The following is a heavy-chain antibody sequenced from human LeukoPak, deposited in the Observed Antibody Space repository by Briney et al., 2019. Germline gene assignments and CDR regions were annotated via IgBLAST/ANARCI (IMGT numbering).Heavy chain of an antibody. CDR3: AKASNFWSGYAID. CDR1: GFTFSSYS. CDR2: ISGSGGST. J-gene: IGHJ4*02. V-gene: IGHV3-23*01. D-gene: IGHD3-3*01. Sequence: PGGSLRLSCAASGFTFSSYSMSWVRQAPGKGLEWVSAISGSGGSTYYADSVKGRFTISRDNSKNTLYLQMNSLRAEDTAVYYCAKASNFWSGYAIDWGQGTLVTVSS.